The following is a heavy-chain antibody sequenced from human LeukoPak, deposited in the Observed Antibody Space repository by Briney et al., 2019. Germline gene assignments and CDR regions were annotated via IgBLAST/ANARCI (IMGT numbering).Heavy chain of an antibody. V-gene: IGHV3-23*01. Sequence: SGGSLRLSCAASGFTFSSYAMSWVRQAPGKGLEWVSAISGSGGRTYYADSVKGRFTISRDNSKNTLYLQMNSLRAEDTAVYYCAKEGSRYSSGRSHFDYWGQGTPVTVSS. CDR2: ISGSGGRT. D-gene: IGHD6-19*01. CDR1: GFTFSSYA. J-gene: IGHJ4*02. CDR3: AKEGSRYSSGRSHFDY.